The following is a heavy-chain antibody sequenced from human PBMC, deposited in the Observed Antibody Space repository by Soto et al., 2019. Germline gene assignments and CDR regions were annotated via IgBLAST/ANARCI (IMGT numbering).Heavy chain of an antibody. Sequence: VGSLRLSCAASGFTFSSYAMSWVRQAPGKGLEWVSAISGSGGSTYYADSVKGRFTISRDNSKNTLYLQMNSLRAEDTAVYYCAKGGIRITMIPDYWGQGTLVTVSS. CDR3: AKGGIRITMIPDY. CDR2: ISGSGGST. V-gene: IGHV3-23*01. CDR1: GFTFSSYA. J-gene: IGHJ4*02. D-gene: IGHD3-22*01.